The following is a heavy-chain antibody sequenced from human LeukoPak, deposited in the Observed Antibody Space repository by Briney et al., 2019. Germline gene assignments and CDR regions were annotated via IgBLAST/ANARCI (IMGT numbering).Heavy chain of an antibody. CDR3: ARDLAYYYDRNYD. D-gene: IGHD3-22*01. V-gene: IGHV3-21*01. CDR2: IDSSSYNI. J-gene: IGHJ4*02. Sequence: GGSLRLSCVASGFTFSIYSMNWVRQAPGKGLEWVSSIDSSSYNIYYADSVKGRFTISRDNAQSSVFLQVNSLRAEDTAVYYCARDLAYYYDRNYDWGQGTLVTVSS. CDR1: GFTFSIYS.